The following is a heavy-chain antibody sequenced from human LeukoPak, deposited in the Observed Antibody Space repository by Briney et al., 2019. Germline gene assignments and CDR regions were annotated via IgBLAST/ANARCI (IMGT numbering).Heavy chain of an antibody. D-gene: IGHD3-22*01. CDR2: IYTSGST. Sequence: SETLSLTCTVSGGSISSGSYYWSWIRQPAGKGLEWIGRIYTSGSTNYNPSLKSRVTISVDTSKNQFSLKLSSVTAADTAVYYCARETPPVTMIVVVMGSWFDPWGQGTLVTVSS. J-gene: IGHJ5*02. CDR1: GGSISSGSYY. CDR3: ARETPPVTMIVVVMGSWFDP. V-gene: IGHV4-61*02.